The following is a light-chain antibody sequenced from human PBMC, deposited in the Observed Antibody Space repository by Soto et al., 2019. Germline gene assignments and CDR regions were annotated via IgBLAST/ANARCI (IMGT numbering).Light chain of an antibody. V-gene: IGKV3-11*01. CDR1: QNVDRY. J-gene: IGKJ5*01. CDR2: DAT. Sequence: ETVVTQSPATLSLSPGERATLSCRASQNVDRYVVWYQQKPGQAPRLLIYDATNRATGIPARLSGSGSGTDFTLTISSLEPEDSAVYYCLQRRNWPPIAFGQGTRLEIK. CDR3: LQRRNWPPIA.